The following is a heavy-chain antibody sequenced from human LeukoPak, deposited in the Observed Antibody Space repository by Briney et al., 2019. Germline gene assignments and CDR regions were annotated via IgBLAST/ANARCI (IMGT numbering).Heavy chain of an antibody. CDR3: AKRGDSSGYAFDI. J-gene: IGHJ3*02. V-gene: IGHV3-30*18. CDR2: LSYDGSNK. CDR1: GFTFSSYG. Sequence: PGGSLRLSCAASGFTFSSYGMHWVRQAPGKGLEWVAALSYDGSNKYYADSVKGRFTISRDNSKNTLYLQMNSPRAEDTAVYYCAKRGDSSGYAFDIWGQGTMVTVSS. D-gene: IGHD3-22*01.